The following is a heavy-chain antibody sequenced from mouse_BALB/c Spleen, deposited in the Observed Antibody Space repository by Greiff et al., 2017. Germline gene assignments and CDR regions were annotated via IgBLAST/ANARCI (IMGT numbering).Heavy chain of an antibody. Sequence: EVQGVESGGDLVKPGGSLKLSCAASGFTFSSYGMSWVRQTPDKRLEWVATISSGGSYTYYPDSVKGRFTISRDNAKNTLYLQMSSLKSEDTAMYYCARHGGYDGNYAMDYWGQGTSVTVSS. CDR1: GFTFSSYG. V-gene: IGHV5-6*01. CDR3: ARHGGYDGNYAMDY. J-gene: IGHJ4*01. D-gene: IGHD2-14*01. CDR2: ISSGGSYT.